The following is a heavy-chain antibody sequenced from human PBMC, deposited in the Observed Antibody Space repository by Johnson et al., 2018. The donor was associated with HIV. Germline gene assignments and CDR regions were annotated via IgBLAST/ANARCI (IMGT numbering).Heavy chain of an antibody. CDR3: ARDRVWFGELYAFDI. D-gene: IGHD3-10*01. CDR2: INWNGENT. Sequence: VQLVESGGGVVRPGESLRLSCAASGFTFHDNGMTWVRQVSGKGLEWVSSINWNGENTGYADSVKGRFTISRDNSKNTLYLQMNSLRAEDTAVYYCARDRVWFGELYAFDIWGQGTMVTVSS. V-gene: IGHV3-20*04. J-gene: IGHJ3*02. CDR1: GFTFHDNG.